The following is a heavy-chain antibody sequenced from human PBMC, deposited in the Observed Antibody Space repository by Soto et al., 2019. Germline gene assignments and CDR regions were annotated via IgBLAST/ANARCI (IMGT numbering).Heavy chain of an antibody. V-gene: IGHV3-21*06. J-gene: IGHJ4*02. CDR1: GFTYTRYS. CDR2: ISSTTNYI. Sequence: GGSLRLSCAASGFTYTRYSMNWVRQAPGKGLEWVSSISSTTNYIYYGDSMKGRFTVSRDNAKNSLYLEMNSLRAEDTAVYYCARESEDLTSNFDYWGQGTLVTVSS. CDR3: ARESEDLTSNFDY.